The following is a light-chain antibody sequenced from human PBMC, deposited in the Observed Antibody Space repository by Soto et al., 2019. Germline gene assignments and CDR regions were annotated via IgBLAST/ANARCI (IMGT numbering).Light chain of an antibody. CDR2: GAF. V-gene: IGKV3-20*01. Sequence: EIVLTQSPGTLSLSPGERATLSCRASQSVTSSFLVWYQQKPGQAPRLLIYGAFSRATGIPERFSGSGSGTDFTLTISRLEPEDFAAYYCQHYGSSLLTFGGGTKVEIK. CDR3: QHYGSSLLT. J-gene: IGKJ4*01. CDR1: QSVTSSF.